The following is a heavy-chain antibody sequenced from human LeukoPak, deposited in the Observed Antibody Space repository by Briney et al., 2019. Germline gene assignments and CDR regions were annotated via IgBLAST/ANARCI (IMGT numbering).Heavy chain of an antibody. CDR1: GYTFTGYY. D-gene: IGHD2-2*01. J-gene: IGHJ6*03. CDR2: INPNSGGT. CDR3: ARGDIVVVPAAVGEYYYYYYMDV. V-gene: IGHV1-2*06. Sequence: GASVKVSCKASGYTFTGYYMHWVRQAPGQGLEWMGRINPNSGGTNYAQKFQGRVTMTRDTSISTAYMELSRLRSDDTAVYYCARGDIVVVPAAVGEYYYYYYMDVWGKGTTVTVSS.